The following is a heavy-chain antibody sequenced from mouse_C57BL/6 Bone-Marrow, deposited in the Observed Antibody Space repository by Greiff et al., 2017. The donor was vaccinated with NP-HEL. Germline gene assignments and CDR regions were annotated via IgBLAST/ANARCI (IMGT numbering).Heavy chain of an antibody. CDR2: INSDGGST. D-gene: IGHD2-1*01. J-gene: IGHJ4*01. CDR1: EYEFPSHD. V-gene: IGHV5-2*01. CDR3: ASYGNALYYYAMDY. Sequence: EVQGVESGGGLVQPGESLKLSCESNEYEFPSHDMSWVRKTPEKRLELVAAINSDGGSTYYPDTMERRFIISRDNTKKTLYLQMSSLRSEDTALYYCASYGNALYYYAMDYWGQGTSVTVSS.